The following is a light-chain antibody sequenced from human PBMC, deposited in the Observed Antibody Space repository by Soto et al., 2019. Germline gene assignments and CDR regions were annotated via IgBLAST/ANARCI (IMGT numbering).Light chain of an antibody. CDR3: FSFKTSNTHV. J-gene: IGLJ1*01. Sequence: QSALTQPASVSGSPGQSITISCTGTSSDVGAYNYVSWFQQHPDKAPKLMIYEVSNRPSGVSNRFSGSKSGNAASLTISGLQAEDEVYYFCFSFKTSNTHVFGTGTQLTVL. CDR1: SSDVGAYNY. V-gene: IGLV2-14*01. CDR2: EVS.